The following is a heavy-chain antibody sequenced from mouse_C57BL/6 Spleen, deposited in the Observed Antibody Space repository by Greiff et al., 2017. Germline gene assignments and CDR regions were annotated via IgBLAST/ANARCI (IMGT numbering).Heavy chain of an antibody. CDR2: IDPANGTT. Sequence: VQLKQSVAELVRPGASVKLSCTASGFNIKNTYMHWVKQRPEQGLEWIGRIDPANGTTKYAPKFQGKATITADTSSNTAYLQLSSLTSEDTAIYYCAMPMWMDYYAMDYWGQGTSVTVSS. D-gene: IGHD2-3*01. V-gene: IGHV14-3*01. CDR3: AMPMWMDYYAMDY. CDR1: GFNIKNTY. J-gene: IGHJ4*01.